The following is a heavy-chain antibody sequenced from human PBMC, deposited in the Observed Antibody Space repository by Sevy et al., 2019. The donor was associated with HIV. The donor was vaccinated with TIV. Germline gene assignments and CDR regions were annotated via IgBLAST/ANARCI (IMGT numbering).Heavy chain of an antibody. J-gene: IGHJ6*02. CDR2: IYYTGST. CDR3: AGLPPSLVRRVMGYGLDV. V-gene: IGHV4-61*01. D-gene: IGHD3-10*01. CDR1: GGSVSSSSYY. Sequence: SETLSLTCTVSGGSVSSSSYYWSWIRQPPGKGLEWIGYIYYTGSTDENPSLKSRVTMSVDTSKNQFYLKLNSLTAADTAVYVCAGLPPSLVRRVMGYGLDVWGPGTTVTVSS.